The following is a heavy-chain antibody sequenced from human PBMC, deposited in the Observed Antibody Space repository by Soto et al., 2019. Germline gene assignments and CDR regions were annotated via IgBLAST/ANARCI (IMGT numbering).Heavy chain of an antibody. D-gene: IGHD5-18*01. Sequence: GGSLRLSCAASGFTFSSYGMHWVRQAPGKGLGWVAVISYDGSNKYYADSVKGRFTISRDNSKNTLYLQMNSLRAEDTAVYYCAKEEVDTAMVDYWGQGTLVTVSS. CDR3: AKEEVDTAMVDY. CDR1: GFTFSSYG. CDR2: ISYDGSNK. J-gene: IGHJ4*02. V-gene: IGHV3-30*18.